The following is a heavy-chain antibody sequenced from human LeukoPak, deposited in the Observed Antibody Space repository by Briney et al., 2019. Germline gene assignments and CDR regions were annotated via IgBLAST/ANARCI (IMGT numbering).Heavy chain of an antibody. CDR1: GYTFTGYY. D-gene: IGHD3-22*01. V-gene: IGHV1-2*02. J-gene: IGHJ5*02. CDR2: INPNSGGT. CDR3: AREGPRRYYDSSAVSENWFDP. Sequence: GASVKVSCKASGYTFTGYYMHWVRQAPGQGLEWMGWINPNSGGTNYAQKFQGRVTMTRDTSISTAYMELSRLRSDDTAVYYCAREGPRRYYDSSAVSENWFDPWGQGTLVTVSS.